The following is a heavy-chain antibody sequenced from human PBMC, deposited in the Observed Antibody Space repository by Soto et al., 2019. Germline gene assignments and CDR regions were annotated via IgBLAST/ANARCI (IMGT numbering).Heavy chain of an antibody. Sequence: PSETLSLTCTVSGGSISTGGYYWSWVRQHPGKGLEGIGYIYYSGTTYYNPSLKSRVTISVDASKSQFSLKLSSVTAADTALYYCATNGGYYDTSGPKYFPHWGLGTLVTVSS. J-gene: IGHJ1*01. D-gene: IGHD3-10*01. CDR3: ATNGGYYDTSGPKYFPH. V-gene: IGHV4-31*03. CDR2: IYYSGTT. CDR1: GGSISTGGYY.